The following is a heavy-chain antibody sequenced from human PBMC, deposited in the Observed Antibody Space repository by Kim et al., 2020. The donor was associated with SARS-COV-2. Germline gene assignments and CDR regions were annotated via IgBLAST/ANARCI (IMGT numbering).Heavy chain of an antibody. CDR2: INPNSGGT. J-gene: IGHJ4*02. Sequence: ASVKVSCKASGYTFTGYYMHWVRQAPGQGLEWMGWINPNSGGTNYAQKFQGRVTMTRDTSISTAYMELSRLRSDDTAVYYCARFEYPGVRGPTNPVDYWGQGTLVTVSS. D-gene: IGHD3-10*01. CDR1: GYTFTGYY. V-gene: IGHV1-2*02. CDR3: ARFEYPGVRGPTNPVDY.